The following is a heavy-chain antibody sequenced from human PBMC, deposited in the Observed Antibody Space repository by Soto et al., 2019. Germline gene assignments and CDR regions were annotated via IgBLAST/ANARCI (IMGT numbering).Heavy chain of an antibody. CDR1: GFTRRGYA. D-gene: IGHD6-6*01. Sequence: GGSLRLSCAASGFTRRGYAMDWVRQAPGKGLEYVSGISSNGVGTYYANSVQGRFTISRDNSKNTVYLQMGSLRPEDMAVYYCARRARPYFYYMDVWGKGTTVTVSS. CDR2: ISSNGVGT. CDR3: ARRARPYFYYMDV. J-gene: IGHJ6*03. V-gene: IGHV3-64*01.